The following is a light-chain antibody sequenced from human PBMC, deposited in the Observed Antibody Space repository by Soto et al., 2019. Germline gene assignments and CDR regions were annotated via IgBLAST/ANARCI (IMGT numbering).Light chain of an antibody. V-gene: IGKV1-12*01. CDR1: QGISSW. Sequence: DIQMTQSPSSVSSSVGDRVTITGLASQGISSWLAWYQQKPGKDPKLMIYAASSLQSGVPSRFSGSRSGTDFTLNITSLKPEDFATYYCQQANSPFNFGPGNQVDIK. CDR2: AAS. CDR3: QQANSPFN. J-gene: IGKJ3*01.